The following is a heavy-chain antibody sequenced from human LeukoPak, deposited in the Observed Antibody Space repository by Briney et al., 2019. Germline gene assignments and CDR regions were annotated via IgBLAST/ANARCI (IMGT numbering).Heavy chain of an antibody. Sequence: PGGSLRLSCAASGFSFSNFGMHWVRQAPGKGLEWVAIVSHDGSQQFYADSVKGRFTISRDNSKNKLHLQMSSLRVEDTGVSYCAKETDASSSYTFHYWGQGALVTVSS. CDR2: VSHDGSQQ. J-gene: IGHJ4*02. D-gene: IGHD3-22*01. V-gene: IGHV3-30*18. CDR3: AKETDASSSYTFHY. CDR1: GFSFSNFG.